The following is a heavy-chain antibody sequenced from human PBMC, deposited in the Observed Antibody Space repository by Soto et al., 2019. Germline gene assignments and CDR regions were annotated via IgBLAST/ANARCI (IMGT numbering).Heavy chain of an antibody. Sequence: PSETLSLTCTVSGGSISDYYWSWIRQPPGKGLEWIGYIYSNGNTDYNPSLKSRVTMSVHTSKNQFSLKLSSVTAADTAVYYCARDPTMVRGLSGYLYYYGMDVWGQGTTVTVSS. CDR3: ARDPTMVRGLSGYLYYYGMDV. CDR1: GGSISDYY. V-gene: IGHV4-59*01. J-gene: IGHJ6*02. CDR2: IYSNGNT. D-gene: IGHD3-10*01.